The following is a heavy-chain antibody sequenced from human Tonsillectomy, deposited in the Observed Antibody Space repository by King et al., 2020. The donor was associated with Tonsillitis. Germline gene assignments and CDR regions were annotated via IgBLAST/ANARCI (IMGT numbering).Heavy chain of an antibody. CDR2: ISYDGSNK. J-gene: IGHJ4*02. CDR1: GFTFSSYG. CDR3: AKVSITMIVVAPFDY. Sequence: QLVQSGGGVVQPGRSLRLSCAASGFTFSSYGMHWVRQAPGKGLEWVAVISYDGSNKNYADSVKGRFTISRDNSKNTLYLQMNSLRAEDTAVYYCAKVSITMIVVAPFDYWGQGTLVTVSS. V-gene: IGHV3-30*18. D-gene: IGHD3-22*01.